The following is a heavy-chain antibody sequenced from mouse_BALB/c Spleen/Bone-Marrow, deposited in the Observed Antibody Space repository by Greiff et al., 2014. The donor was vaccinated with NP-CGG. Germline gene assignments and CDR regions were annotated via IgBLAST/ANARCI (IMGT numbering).Heavy chain of an antibody. D-gene: IGHD4-1*01. CDR2: INPNNGGT. V-gene: IGHV1S81*02. J-gene: IGHJ2*01. CDR1: GYTFTTYY. Sequence: QVQLQQSGAELVKPGTSVKLSCKAPGYTFTTYYMYWVKQRPGQGLEWIGEINPNNGGTNFKEKFKSKATLTVDKSSSTAYMQLSSLTSEDSAVYYCTRGRTWDFDYWGQGTTLTVSS. CDR3: TRGRTWDFDY.